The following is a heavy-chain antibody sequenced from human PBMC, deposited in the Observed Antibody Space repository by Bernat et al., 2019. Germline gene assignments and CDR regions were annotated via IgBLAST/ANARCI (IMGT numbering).Heavy chain of an antibody. CDR3: AKVKLATSSWYGSDY. J-gene: IGHJ4*02. V-gene: IGHV3-23*01. D-gene: IGHD6-13*01. CDR2: ILGSGGAT. Sequence: EVQLLESGGGLVQPGGSLRLSCAASGFTFSTYAMSWVRQSPGKGLDWVSTILGSGGATYYADSVKGRFTMSRDNSKNTLYLQMNSLGAEDTAVYYCAKVKLATSSWYGSDYWGRGTLVTVSS. CDR1: GFTFSTYA.